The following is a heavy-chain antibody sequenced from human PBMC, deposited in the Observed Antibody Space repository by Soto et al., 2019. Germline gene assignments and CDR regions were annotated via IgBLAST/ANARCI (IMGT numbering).Heavy chain of an antibody. CDR3: AKVDGSYDFWSGYTGGVDY. CDR1: GFTFSSYA. D-gene: IGHD3-3*01. CDR2: ISGSGGST. J-gene: IGHJ4*02. Sequence: VQLLESGGGLVQPGGSLRLSCAASGFTFSSYAMSWVRQAPGKGLEWVSAISGSGGSTYYADSVKGRFTISRDNSKNTLYLQMNSLRAEDTAVYYCAKVDGSYDFWSGYTGGVDYWGQGTLVTVSS. V-gene: IGHV3-23*01.